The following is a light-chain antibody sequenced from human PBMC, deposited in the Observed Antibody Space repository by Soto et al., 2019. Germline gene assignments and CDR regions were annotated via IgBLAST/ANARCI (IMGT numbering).Light chain of an antibody. V-gene: IGKV3-15*01. J-gene: IGKJ3*01. Sequence: EIVMTQSPATLSVSPGEGXTLSXXASQSVTNNLAWYQQKPGQSPTLLIYSASTRATGIPARFSGSGSGTEFTLTISSLQSEDFAVYYCQQYNSWPKTFGPGTKVDIK. CDR1: QSVTNN. CDR2: SAS. CDR3: QQYNSWPKT.